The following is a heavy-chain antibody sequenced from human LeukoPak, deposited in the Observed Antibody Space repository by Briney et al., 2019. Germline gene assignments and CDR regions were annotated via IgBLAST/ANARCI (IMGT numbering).Heavy chain of an antibody. J-gene: IGHJ6*03. CDR2: ISGSGGST. V-gene: IGHV3-23*01. CDR1: GFTFSSYS. Sequence: HPGGSLRLSCAASGFTFSSYSMNWVRQAPGKGLEWVSAISGSGGSTYYADSVKGRFTISRDNSKNTLYLQMNSLRAEDTAVYYCAKAGTAAGTRVSFIRYYYYYMDVWGKGTTVTVSS. D-gene: IGHD6-13*01. CDR3: AKAGTAAGTRVSFIRYYYYYMDV.